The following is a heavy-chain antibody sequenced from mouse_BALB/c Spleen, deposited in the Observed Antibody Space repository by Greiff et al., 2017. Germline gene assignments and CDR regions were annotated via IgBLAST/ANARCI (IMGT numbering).Heavy chain of an antibody. J-gene: IGHJ4*01. Sequence: EVQLVESGGGLVKPGGSLKLSCAASGFAFSSYDMSWVRQTPEKRLEWVAYISSGGGSTYYPDTVKGRFTISRDNAKNTLYLQMSSLKSEDTAMYYCARQRGKRYAMDYWGQGTSVTVSS. V-gene: IGHV5-12-1*01. CDR2: ISSGGGST. CDR1: GFAFSSYD. CDR3: ARQRGKRYAMDY.